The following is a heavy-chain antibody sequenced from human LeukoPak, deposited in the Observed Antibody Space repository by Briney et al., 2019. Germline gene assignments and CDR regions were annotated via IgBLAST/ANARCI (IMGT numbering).Heavy chain of an antibody. V-gene: IGHV4-59*01. CDR3: ASTVRYFDWLPID. D-gene: IGHD3-9*01. Sequence: SETLSLTCAVYGGSFSGYYWSWIRQPPGKGLEWIGYIYYSGSTNYNPSLKSRVTISVETSKNQFSLKLSSVTAADTAVYYCASTVRYFDWLPIDWGQGTLVTVSS. CDR1: GGSFSGYY. J-gene: IGHJ4*02. CDR2: IYYSGST.